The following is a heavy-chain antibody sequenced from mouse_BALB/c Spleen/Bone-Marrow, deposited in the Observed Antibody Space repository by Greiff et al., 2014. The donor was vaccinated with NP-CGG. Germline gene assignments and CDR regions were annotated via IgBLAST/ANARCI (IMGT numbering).Heavy chain of an antibody. CDR3: AKLNWDEGDY. V-gene: IGHV2-6-5*01. Sequence: QVQLKESGPGLVAPSQSLSITCTVSGFSLTDYGVSWIRQPPGKGLEWLGVIWGGGITYYNSPLKSRLSISKGNSKSQVFFKMYSLQTDDTAMYYCAKLNWDEGDYWGQGTTLTVSS. D-gene: IGHD4-1*01. CDR2: IWGGGIT. J-gene: IGHJ2*01. CDR1: GFSLTDYG.